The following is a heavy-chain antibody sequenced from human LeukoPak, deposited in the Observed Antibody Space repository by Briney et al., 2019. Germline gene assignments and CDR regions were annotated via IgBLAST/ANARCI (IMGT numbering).Heavy chain of an antibody. J-gene: IGHJ4*02. Sequence: PGGSLRLSCAASGFTFSNYAMIWVRQAPGKGLEWVSGISDSGGSTYDADSVKGRFTISRDNSKNTLYLQMNSLRADDTAVYFCAKVEYGLVSFIDSWGQGTLVIVSS. D-gene: IGHD3-9*01. V-gene: IGHV3-23*01. CDR3: AKVEYGLVSFIDS. CDR1: GFTFSNYA. CDR2: ISDSGGST.